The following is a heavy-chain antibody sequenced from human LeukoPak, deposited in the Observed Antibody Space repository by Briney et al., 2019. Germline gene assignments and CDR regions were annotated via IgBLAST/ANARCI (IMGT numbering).Heavy chain of an antibody. CDR2: IFYSGST. CDR3: ARGPYLGDSNNWFDP. V-gene: IGHV4-30-2*06. Sequence: SETLSLTCAVSGGSLGGAGQSWSWIRQSPGKALEWIAYIFYSGSTYYNPSLKSRVTILIDTSKNQFPLKLSSVTAADTAVYYCARGPYLGDSNNWFDPWGPGTLVTVSS. J-gene: IGHJ5*02. CDR1: GGSLGGAGQS. D-gene: IGHD4-17*01.